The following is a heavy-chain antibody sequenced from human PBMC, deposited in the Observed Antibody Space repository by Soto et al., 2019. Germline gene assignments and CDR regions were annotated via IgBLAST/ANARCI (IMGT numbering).Heavy chain of an antibody. J-gene: IGHJ4*02. D-gene: IGHD3-16*01. CDR2: IKSDGTNI. Sequence: EVQLVESGGGLVQPGGSLRLSCAASGVTFSSYWMDWVRQAPGKGLVWVSRIKSDGTNIRYADSVKGRFTISRDNAKNTLYLQMNSLRAEDTAVYFCMMNPGYWGQGTLVTVSS. V-gene: IGHV3-74*01. CDR1: GVTFSSYW. CDR3: MMNPGY.